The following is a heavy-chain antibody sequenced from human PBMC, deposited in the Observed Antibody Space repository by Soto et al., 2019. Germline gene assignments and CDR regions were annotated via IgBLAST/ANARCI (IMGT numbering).Heavy chain of an antibody. CDR2: IKGDVSSM. V-gene: IGHV3-74*01. Sequence: EVQLVESGGGLVQAGESLRLSCEASGFTFSNYWMHWVRQVPGKGLVWVSRIKGDVSSMNYEDSVKGRFTISRDNAKKTVFLKMASLGAEDTAVYYCGRGVNGHYGFDVWGQGTMVTVSS. CDR1: GFTFSNYW. J-gene: IGHJ3*01. D-gene: IGHD4-17*01. CDR3: GRGVNGHYGFDV.